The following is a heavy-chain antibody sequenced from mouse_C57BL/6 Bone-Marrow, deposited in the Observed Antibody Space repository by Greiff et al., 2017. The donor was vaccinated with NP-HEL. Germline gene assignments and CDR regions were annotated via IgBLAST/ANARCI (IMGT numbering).Heavy chain of an antibody. D-gene: IGHD2-1*01. V-gene: IGHV1-19*01. CDR1: GYTFTDYY. Sequence: VQLQQSGPVLVKPGASVKMSCKASGYTFTDYYMNWVKQSHGKSLEWIGVINPYNGGTSYNQKFKGKATLTVDKSSSTAYMELNSLTSEDSAVYYCARRYYGNRYAMDYWGQGTSVTVSS. CDR3: ARRYYGNRYAMDY. CDR2: INPYNGGT. J-gene: IGHJ4*01.